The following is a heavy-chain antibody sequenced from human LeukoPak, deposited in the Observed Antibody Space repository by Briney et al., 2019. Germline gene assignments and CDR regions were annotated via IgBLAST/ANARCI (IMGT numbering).Heavy chain of an antibody. CDR1: GFTFSSYW. D-gene: IGHD5-24*01. V-gene: IGHV3-74*01. J-gene: IGHJ4*02. Sequence: GGSLRLSCAASGFTFSSYWMHWVRQAPGKGLVWVSRINSDGSSTSYADSVKGRFTISRDNAKNTLYLQMNSLRAEDTAVCYCASPRYSYGVPTDYWGQGTLVTVSS. CDR3: ASPRYSYGVPTDY. CDR2: INSDGSST.